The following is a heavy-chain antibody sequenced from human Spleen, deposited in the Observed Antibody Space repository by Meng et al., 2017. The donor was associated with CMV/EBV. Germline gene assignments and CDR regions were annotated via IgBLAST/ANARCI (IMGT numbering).Heavy chain of an antibody. CDR1: GGLLSSDY. V-gene: IGHV4-59*01. Sequence: SETLSLTCTVSGGLLSSDYWSWIRQSPGKGLEWIGCVYSSGTTKYNSSLKSRVTISLDTSNNQFSLRLNSVTAADTAVYYCARDVAAKNFDFWGGYNNWFDPWGQGILVTVSS. D-gene: IGHD3-3*01. CDR2: VYSSGTT. J-gene: IGHJ5*02. CDR3: ARDVAAKNFDFWGGYNNWFDP.